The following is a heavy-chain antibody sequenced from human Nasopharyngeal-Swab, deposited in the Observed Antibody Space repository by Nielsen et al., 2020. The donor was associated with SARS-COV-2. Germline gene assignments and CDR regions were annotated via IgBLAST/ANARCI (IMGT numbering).Heavy chain of an antibody. Sequence: EALKISCECSESSFTCCLISWGRQMAGKGLEWMGRIDPSDSYTNYSPSFQGHVTISADKSISTAYLQWSSLNASDTAMYYCARAGLPDTYHYYSGMDVWGQGTTVTVSS. D-gene: IGHD3/OR15-3a*01. CDR2: IDPSDSYT. V-gene: IGHV5-10-1*01. J-gene: IGHJ6*02. CDR3: ARAGLPDTYHYYSGMDV. CDR1: ESSFTCCL.